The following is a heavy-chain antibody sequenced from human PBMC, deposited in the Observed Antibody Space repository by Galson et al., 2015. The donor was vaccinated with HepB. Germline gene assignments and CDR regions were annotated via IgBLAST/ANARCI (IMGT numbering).Heavy chain of an antibody. CDR1: GFTFSTYG. J-gene: IGHJ4*02. Sequence: SLRLSCAASGFTFSTYGMHWVRQAPGKGLEWVALISYDGTYIYYADSVKGRLTISRDNSKNTLYLQMNSLRAEDTAVYYCAKGIYSGYENYFDYWGQGTLVTVSS. CDR2: ISYDGTYI. D-gene: IGHD5-12*01. V-gene: IGHV3-30*18. CDR3: AKGIYSGYENYFDY.